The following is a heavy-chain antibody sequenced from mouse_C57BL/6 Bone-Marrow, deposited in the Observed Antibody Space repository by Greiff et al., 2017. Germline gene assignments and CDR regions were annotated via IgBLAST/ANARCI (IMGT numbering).Heavy chain of an antibody. J-gene: IGHJ2*01. Sequence: EVHLVESEGGLVQPGSSMKFSCTASGFTFSDYYMAWVRQVPEKGLEWVANINYDGGSTYYLDSLKGRFIISRDNAKNILYLQLSSLKSEDTATYYCAREEGYFDYWGQGTTLTVSS. V-gene: IGHV5-16*01. CDR3: AREEGYFDY. CDR2: INYDGGST. CDR1: GFTFSDYY.